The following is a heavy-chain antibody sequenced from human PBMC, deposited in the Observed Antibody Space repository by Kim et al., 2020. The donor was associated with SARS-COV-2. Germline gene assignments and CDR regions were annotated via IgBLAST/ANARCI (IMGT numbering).Heavy chain of an antibody. D-gene: IGHD3-22*01. CDR3: AKDHESSGWPTFDY. V-gene: IGHV3-23*01. Sequence: YADSVKGLFAVTRYNAKNTLYLQMDSLRVEDTALYYCAKDHESSGWPTFDYWGQGVLVTVSS. J-gene: IGHJ4*02.